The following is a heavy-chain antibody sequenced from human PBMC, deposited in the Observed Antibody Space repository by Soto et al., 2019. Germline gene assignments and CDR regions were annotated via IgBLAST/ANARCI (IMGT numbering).Heavy chain of an antibody. CDR3: ASDTFRDSWGWSPFDY. V-gene: IGHV5-51*01. Sequence: GESLMISCKGSGYSFTSYWIGWVRQMPGKGLEGMGIIYPGDSDTRYSPSFQGPVTISADKSISTAYLQWSSLKASDTAMSYCASDTFRDSWGWSPFDYWGQGTLVTVSS. D-gene: IGHD7-27*01. CDR1: GYSFTSYW. CDR2: IYPGDSDT. J-gene: IGHJ4*02.